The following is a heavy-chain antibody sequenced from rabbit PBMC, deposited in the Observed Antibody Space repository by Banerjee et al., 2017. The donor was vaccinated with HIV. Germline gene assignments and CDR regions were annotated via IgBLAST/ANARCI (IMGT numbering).Heavy chain of an antibody. CDR2: IYTSDGST. D-gene: IGHD4-2*01. Sequence: QEQLEESGGGLVKPEGSLTLTCTASGFSFSTNAMCWVRQAPGKGLEWIGCIYTSDGSTWYASWAKGRFTISKTSSTTVTLQMTSLTAADTATYFCASSGTDDGTYFNLWGQGT. V-gene: IGHV1S45*01. CDR1: GFSFSTNA. J-gene: IGHJ4*01. CDR3: ASSGTDDGTYFNL.